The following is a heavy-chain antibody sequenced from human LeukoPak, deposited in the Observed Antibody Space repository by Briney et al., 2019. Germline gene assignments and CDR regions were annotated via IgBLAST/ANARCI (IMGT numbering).Heavy chain of an antibody. D-gene: IGHD1-14*01. CDR1: GFTFSSYE. J-gene: IGHJ6*03. CDR2: ISSSGSTI. CDR3: ACIPGRTYYYYYYMDV. V-gene: IGHV3-48*03. Sequence: PGGSLRLSCAASGFTFSSYEMNWVRQAPGKGLEWVSYISSSGSTIYYADSVKGRFTISRDNAKNSLYLQMNSLRAEDTAVYYRACIPGRTYYYYYYMDVWGKGTTVTISS.